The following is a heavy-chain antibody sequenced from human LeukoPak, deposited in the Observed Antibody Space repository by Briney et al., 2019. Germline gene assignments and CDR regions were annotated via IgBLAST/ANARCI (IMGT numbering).Heavy chain of an antibody. V-gene: IGHV3-23*01. D-gene: IGHD6-19*01. CDR1: GFTFSSYA. Sequence: GGSLRLSCAASGFTFSSYAMTWVRQAPGKGLQWVSSITSGGSTYYADSVKGRFTISRDNSKNSLYLQLNSLRAEDTAVYYCAKRAVEKASDYWGQGTLVTVSS. CDR2: ITSGGST. J-gene: IGHJ4*02. CDR3: AKRAVEKASDY.